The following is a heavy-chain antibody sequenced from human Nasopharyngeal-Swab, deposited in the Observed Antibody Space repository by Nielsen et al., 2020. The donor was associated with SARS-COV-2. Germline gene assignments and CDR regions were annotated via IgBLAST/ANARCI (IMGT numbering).Heavy chain of an antibody. CDR1: GFTFSSYV. Sequence: GESLKISCAASGFTFSSYVMNWVRQSPGKGLEWVAVISHDGHIEYYADSVKGRFTISKDNSQNLLFLQMNSLGGEDTAVYYCARDAPAHYGAFYWGRGTLVTVSS. CDR2: ISHDGHIE. D-gene: IGHD4-17*01. V-gene: IGHV3-30*04. CDR3: ARDAPAHYGAFY. J-gene: IGHJ4*02.